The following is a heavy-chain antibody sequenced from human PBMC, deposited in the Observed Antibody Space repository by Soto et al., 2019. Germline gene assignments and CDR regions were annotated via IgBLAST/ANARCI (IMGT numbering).Heavy chain of an antibody. CDR3: AKDMQWLVKGNYYFDY. CDR1: GFTFSSYA. Sequence: GGSLRLSCAASGFTFSSYAMSWVRQAPGKGLEWVSAISGSGGSTYYADSVKGRFTISRDNSKNTLYLQMNSLRAEDTAVYYCAKDMQWLVKGNYYFDYWGQGTLVTVPQ. CDR2: ISGSGGST. D-gene: IGHD6-19*01. V-gene: IGHV3-23*01. J-gene: IGHJ4*02.